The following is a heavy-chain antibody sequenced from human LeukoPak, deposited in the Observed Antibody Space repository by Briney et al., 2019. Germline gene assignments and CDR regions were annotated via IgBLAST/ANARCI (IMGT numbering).Heavy chain of an antibody. Sequence: ASVKVSCKASGYTFTSYGISWVRQAPGQGHDWMGWISAYNGNTNYAQNLQAKVTITTETSTSTAYIELRSLTSDATAASYCTRVPVDLVVVIADTYYFDYWGQGTLVTVSS. CDR1: GYTFTSYG. CDR2: ISAYNGNT. D-gene: IGHD3-22*01. V-gene: IGHV1-18*01. J-gene: IGHJ4*02. CDR3: TRVPVDLVVVIADTYYFDY.